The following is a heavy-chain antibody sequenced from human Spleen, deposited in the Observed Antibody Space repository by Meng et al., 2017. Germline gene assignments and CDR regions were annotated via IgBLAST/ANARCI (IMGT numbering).Heavy chain of an antibody. Sequence: QVQLVQSGAEVTKPGASVKVPCKTSGYTFASYDINWVRQATGQGLEWMGWMNPKSGNTGFAQKFQGRVTMTRNTAISTAYMELSSLRTEDTAVYYCARVMGSVDYWGQGTLVTVSS. CDR2: MNPKSGNT. V-gene: IGHV1-8*01. CDR1: GYTFASYD. CDR3: ARVMGSVDY. D-gene: IGHD3-10*01. J-gene: IGHJ4*02.